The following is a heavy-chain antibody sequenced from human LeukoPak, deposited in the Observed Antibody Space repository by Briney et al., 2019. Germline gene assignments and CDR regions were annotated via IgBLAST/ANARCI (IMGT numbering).Heavy chain of an antibody. CDR3: AXXXLDSGYDHPLDY. J-gene: IGHJ4*02. CDR2: ISSSSSYI. V-gene: IGHV3-21*01. Sequence: GGSLRLSCEASGFTFSSYSMNWVRQAPGKGLEWVSSISSSSSYIYYADSVKGRFTISRDNAKNSLYLQMNSLRAEDTAVYYCAXXXLDSGYDHPLDYWGQGTLVTVSS. D-gene: IGHD5-12*01. CDR1: GFTFSSYS.